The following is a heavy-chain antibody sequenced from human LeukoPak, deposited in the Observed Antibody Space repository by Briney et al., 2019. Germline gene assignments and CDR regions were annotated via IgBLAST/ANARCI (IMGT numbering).Heavy chain of an antibody. CDR1: AYSIRSGYF. D-gene: IGHD3-9*01. J-gene: IGHJ5*02. CDR3: ARVLYYDVLTGYYINGWFDP. V-gene: IGHV4-38-2*02. CDR2: IYHIGST. Sequence: SETLSLTCTVSAYSIRSGYFWGWIRQPPGKGLEWIASIYHIGSTYYNPSLKSRVTTSVDTSKNQFSLKLTSVTAADTAVYYCARVLYYDVLTGYYINGWFDPWGQGTLVTVSS.